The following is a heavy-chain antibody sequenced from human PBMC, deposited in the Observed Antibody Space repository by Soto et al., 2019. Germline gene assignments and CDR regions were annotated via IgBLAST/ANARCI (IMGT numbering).Heavy chain of an antibody. D-gene: IGHD2-2*01. CDR3: ARGGYCSSTSCFIGPRHYYGMDV. CDR1: GGTFSSYA. CDR2: IIPIFGTA. Sequence: SVKVSCKASGGTFSSYAISWVRQAPGQGLEWMGGIIPIFGTANYAQKFQGRVTITADESTSKAYMELSSLRSEDTAVYYCARGGYCSSTSCFIGPRHYYGMDVWGQGTTVTVSS. J-gene: IGHJ6*02. V-gene: IGHV1-69*13.